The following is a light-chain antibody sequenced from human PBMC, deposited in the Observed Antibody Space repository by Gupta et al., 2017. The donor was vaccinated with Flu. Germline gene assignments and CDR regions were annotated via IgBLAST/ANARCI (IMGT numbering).Light chain of an antibody. CDR1: QSVSSY. J-gene: IGKJ1*01. V-gene: IGKV3-11*01. CDR2: DAS. CDR3: QQRSNWPPT. Sequence: EIVLTQSPATLSLSPGERATRSCRASQSVSSYLAWYQQKPGQAPRLLIYDASNRATSIPARFSGSGSGTEFTLTISSLEPEDFAVYYCQQRSNWPPTFGQGTKVEIK.